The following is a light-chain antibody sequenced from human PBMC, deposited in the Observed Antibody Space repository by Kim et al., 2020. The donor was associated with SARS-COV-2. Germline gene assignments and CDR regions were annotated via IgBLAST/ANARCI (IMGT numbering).Light chain of an antibody. CDR1: QSVSSNH. J-gene: IGKJ3*01. V-gene: IGKV3-20*01. CDR2: GTS. Sequence: DIVLTQSPGPLSLSPGEGATLSCRASQSVSSNHLAWYQQKPGQAPRVLIYGTSNRPAGIPDRFSGSGSGTDFTLTISRLEPEDFAVYYCQQYGNSPLVTFGPGTKVDIK. CDR3: QQYGNSPLVT.